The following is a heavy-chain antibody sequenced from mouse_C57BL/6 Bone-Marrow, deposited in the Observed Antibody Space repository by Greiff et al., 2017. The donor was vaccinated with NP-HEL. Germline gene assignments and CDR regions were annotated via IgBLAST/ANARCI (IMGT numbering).Heavy chain of an antibody. CDR1: GYSITSGYY. Sequence: DVQLVQSGPGLVKPSQSLSLTCSVTGYSITSGYYWNWIRQFPGNKLEWMGYIRYDGSNNYNPTLKNRISITLDTSKNQCFLKLNSVTTEDTATYYGAGAQGGYYYGSSYPWFAYWGQGTLVTVSA. V-gene: IGHV3-6*01. CDR3: AGAQGGYYYGSSYPWFAY. J-gene: IGHJ3*01. CDR2: IRYDGSN. D-gene: IGHD1-1*01.